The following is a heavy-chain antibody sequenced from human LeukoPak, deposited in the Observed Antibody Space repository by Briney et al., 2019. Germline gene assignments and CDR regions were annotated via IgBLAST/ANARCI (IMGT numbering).Heavy chain of an antibody. J-gene: IGHJ4*02. Sequence: GGSLRLSCVASGFTFSSYSMHWVRQAPGKGLEWVSRIDFETDTTTYAGSVKGRFTITRDNTKNTLYLQMNSLRDEDAAVYYCVRAGSGFVYWGQGTLVTVTS. CDR1: GFTFSSYS. V-gene: IGHV3-74*01. CDR2: IDFETDTT. D-gene: IGHD2-15*01. CDR3: VRAGSGFVY.